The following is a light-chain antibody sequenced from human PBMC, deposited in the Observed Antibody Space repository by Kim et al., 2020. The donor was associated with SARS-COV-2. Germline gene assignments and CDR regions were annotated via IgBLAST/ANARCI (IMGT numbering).Light chain of an antibody. V-gene: IGLV3-1*01. Sequence: SYELTQPPSVSVSPGQTASITCSGDKLGNKYACWYQQKPGQSPVLVIYQDNKRPSGIPERFSGSNSGNTATLTISWTQAMAEADYYCQAWDSSTVVFGGG. CDR1: KLGNKY. CDR2: QDN. CDR3: QAWDSSTVV. J-gene: IGLJ2*01.